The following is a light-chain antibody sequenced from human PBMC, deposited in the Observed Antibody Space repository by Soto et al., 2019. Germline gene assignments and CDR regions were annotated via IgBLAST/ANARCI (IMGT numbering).Light chain of an antibody. CDR1: QSVGGSY. CDR3: QHYGYSPWT. J-gene: IGKJ1*01. Sequence: EIVLTQSPGTLSLSPGERATLSCRASQSVGGSYLAWFQQKPGQAPRLLIYVASTRATGVPDRFSGSGSATDFSLAITRLEPEDFAVYYCQHYGYSPWTFGQGPKVEIK. V-gene: IGKV3-20*01. CDR2: VAS.